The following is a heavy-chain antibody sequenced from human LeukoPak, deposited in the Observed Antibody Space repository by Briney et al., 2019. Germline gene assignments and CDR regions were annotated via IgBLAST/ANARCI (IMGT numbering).Heavy chain of an antibody. J-gene: IGHJ4*02. CDR2: IKQDGSEK. CDR1: GFTFSSRDW. V-gene: IGHV3-7*01. CDR3: ARDLVGYYDFWSGYYNPGDVPLGFDY. Sequence: GGSLRLSCVASGFTFSSRDWMTWVRQAPGKGLEWVANIKQDGSEKNYVDSVKGRFTISRDNAKNSVDLQMNSLRVEDTAVYYCARDLVGYYDFWSGYYNPGDVPLGFDYWGQGTLVTVSS. D-gene: IGHD3-3*01.